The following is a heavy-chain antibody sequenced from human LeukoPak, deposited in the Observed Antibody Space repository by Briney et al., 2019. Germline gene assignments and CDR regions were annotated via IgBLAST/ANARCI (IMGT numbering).Heavy chain of an antibody. CDR1: GLTFSSYA. CDR3: ARGYYYDSNGAFDI. J-gene: IGHJ3*02. V-gene: IGHV3-30-3*01. CDR2: ISYDGSNK. Sequence: PGGSLRLSCAASGLTFSSYAMHWVRQAPGKGLEWVAVISYDGSNKYYADSVKGRFTISRDNSKNTLYLQMNSLRAEDTAVYYCARGYYYDSNGAFDIWGQGTMVTVSS. D-gene: IGHD3-22*01.